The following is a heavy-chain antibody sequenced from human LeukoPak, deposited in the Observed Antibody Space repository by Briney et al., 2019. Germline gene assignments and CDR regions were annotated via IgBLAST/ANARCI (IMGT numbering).Heavy chain of an antibody. Sequence: GSSVKVSCKASGGTFSSYAISWVRQAPGQGLEWMGGIIPIFGTANYAQKFQGRVTITADESTSTAYMELSSLRSEDTAVYYCARGDIVVVVAALYYYYGMDVWGQGTTVTVS. J-gene: IGHJ6*02. CDR3: ARGDIVVVVAALYYYYGMDV. V-gene: IGHV1-69*01. CDR1: GGTFSSYA. CDR2: IIPIFGTA. D-gene: IGHD2-15*01.